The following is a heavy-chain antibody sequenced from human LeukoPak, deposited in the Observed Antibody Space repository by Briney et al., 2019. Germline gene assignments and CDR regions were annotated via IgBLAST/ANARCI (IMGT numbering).Heavy chain of an antibody. J-gene: IGHJ5*02. Sequence: GGSLRLSCVASGFTFHDYAMHWVRQAPGKGLEWVSGISRNSVTIDYANSMKGRFTIFRDNAKNSLYLQMNSLEPEDLGLYYCATSKGGGGFDPWGQGTLVTVSS. D-gene: IGHD3-16*01. CDR1: GFTFHDYA. CDR3: ATSKGGGGFDP. V-gene: IGHV3-9*03. CDR2: ISRNSVTI.